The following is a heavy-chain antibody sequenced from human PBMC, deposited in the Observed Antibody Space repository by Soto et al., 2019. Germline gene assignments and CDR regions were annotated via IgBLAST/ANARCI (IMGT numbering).Heavy chain of an antibody. V-gene: IGHV3-7*01. J-gene: IGHJ6*02. Sequence: GGSLRLSCAASGFTFSSYWMSWVRQAPGKGLEWVANIKQDGSEKYYVDSVKGRFTISRDNAKNSLYLQMNSLRAEDTAVYYCARDGSSWSYYYYGMDVWGQGTTVTVSS. D-gene: IGHD6-13*01. CDR3: ARDGSSWSYYYYGMDV. CDR2: IKQDGSEK. CDR1: GFTFSSYW.